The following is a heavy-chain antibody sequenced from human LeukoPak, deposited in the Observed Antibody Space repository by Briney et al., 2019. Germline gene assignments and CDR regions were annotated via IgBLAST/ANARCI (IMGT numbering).Heavy chain of an antibody. J-gene: IGHJ3*02. D-gene: IGHD6-6*01. Sequence: SETLSLTCTVSGGSISSSSYYWGWIRQPPGKGLEWFGSIYHSGSTYYNPSLKSRATISVDTSKNQFSLKLSSVTAADTAVYYCARTRSSSVFAFDIWGQGTMVTVSS. CDR2: IYHSGST. CDR1: GGSISSSSYY. V-gene: IGHV4-39*07. CDR3: ARTRSSSVFAFDI.